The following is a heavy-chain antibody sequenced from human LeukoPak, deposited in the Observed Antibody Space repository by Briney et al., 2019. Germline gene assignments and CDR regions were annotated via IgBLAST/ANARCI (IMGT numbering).Heavy chain of an antibody. V-gene: IGHV1-69*05. CDR2: IIPIFGTA. Sequence: SVKVSCKASGGTFSSYAISWVRQAPAQGLEWMGGIIPIFGTANYAQKFQGRVTITTDESTSTAYMELSSLRSEDTAVYYCARDRTTYHCSSTSCHPFDYWGQGTLVTVSS. CDR1: GGTFSSYA. J-gene: IGHJ4*02. D-gene: IGHD2-2*01. CDR3: ARDRTTYHCSSTSCHPFDY.